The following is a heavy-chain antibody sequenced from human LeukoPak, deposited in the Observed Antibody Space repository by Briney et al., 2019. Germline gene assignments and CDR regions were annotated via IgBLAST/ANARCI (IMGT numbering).Heavy chain of an antibody. CDR3: ARARSSYGSGSYLFDY. Sequence: SETLSLTCTVSGYSISSGYYWGWIRQPPGKGLEWIGSIYHSGSTYYNPSLKSRVTISVDTPKNQFSLKVSSVTAADTAVYYCARARSSYGSGSYLFDYWGQGTLVTVSS. V-gene: IGHV4-38-2*02. D-gene: IGHD3-10*01. CDR2: IYHSGST. J-gene: IGHJ4*02. CDR1: GYSISSGYY.